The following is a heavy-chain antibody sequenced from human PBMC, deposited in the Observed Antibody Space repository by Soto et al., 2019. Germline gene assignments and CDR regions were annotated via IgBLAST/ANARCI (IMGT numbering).Heavy chain of an antibody. CDR1: EFTFSNYA. CDR2: ISGSGGRT. CDR3: AKEGYSSGSRYYGMDV. V-gene: IGHV3-23*01. Sequence: EVQLLESGGGLVQPGGSLRLSCAASEFTFSNYAMSWVRQAPGKGLEWVSTISGSGGRTYYADSVKGRFTISRDNSKNTLHLQMNSLRDEDTAVYYCAKEGYSSGSRYYGMDVWGQGTTVTVSS. J-gene: IGHJ6*02. D-gene: IGHD6-19*01.